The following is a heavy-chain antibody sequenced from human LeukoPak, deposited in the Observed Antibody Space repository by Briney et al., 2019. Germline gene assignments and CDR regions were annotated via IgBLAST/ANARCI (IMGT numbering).Heavy chain of an antibody. CDR1: GSTFSNYW. CDR2: INSDGSSR. D-gene: IGHD6-13*01. Sequence: GGSLRLSCAASGSTFSNYWMHWVRQAPGKGLVWVSRINSDGSSRNYADSVKGRFTISRDNAKNTLYLQMNSLRAEDTAVYYCASASSHRIAAGGDYWGQGTLVTVSS. CDR3: ASASSHRIAAGGDY. V-gene: IGHV3-74*01. J-gene: IGHJ4*02.